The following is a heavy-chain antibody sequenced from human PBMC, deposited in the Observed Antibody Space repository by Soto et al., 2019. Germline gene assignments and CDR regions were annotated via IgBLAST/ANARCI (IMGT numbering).Heavy chain of an antibody. CDR2: ISYDGSNK. V-gene: IGHV3-30*18. CDR1: GFTFSSYG. Sequence: GSLRLSCAASGFTFSSYGMHWVRQAPGKGLEWVAVISYDGSNKYYADSVKGRFTISRDNSKNTLYLQMNSLRAEDTAVYYCAKPLWSGYYEDAFDIWGQGTMVTV. CDR3: AKPLWSGYYEDAFDI. J-gene: IGHJ3*02. D-gene: IGHD3-3*01.